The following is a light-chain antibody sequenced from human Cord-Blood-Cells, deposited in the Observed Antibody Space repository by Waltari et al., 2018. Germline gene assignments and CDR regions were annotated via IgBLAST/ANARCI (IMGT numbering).Light chain of an antibody. Sequence: QSALTQPASVSGSPGQSITISCTGTSSYVGSYILLSWYQQHPGKAPKLMIYAVSKRPAGCSNRFSGSKSGNTASLTISGLQAEDEADYYCCSYAGSSTLVFGGGTKLTVL. J-gene: IGLJ3*02. CDR3: CSYAGSSTLV. CDR2: AVS. CDR1: SSYVGSYIL. V-gene: IGLV2-23*02.